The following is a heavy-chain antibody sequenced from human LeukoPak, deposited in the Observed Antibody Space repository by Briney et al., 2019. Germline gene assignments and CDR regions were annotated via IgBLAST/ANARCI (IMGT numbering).Heavy chain of an antibody. Sequence: SETLSLTCTVSGGSIGSYYWSWIRQPPGKGLEWIGYIYYSGSPNYSPSLKSRVTMSLDTSRNQFSLKLSSVTAADTAVYYCTRTSASTAIDYWGPGTLVTVSS. CDR2: IYYSGSP. J-gene: IGHJ4*02. D-gene: IGHD4-17*01. V-gene: IGHV4-59*01. CDR1: GGSIGSYY. CDR3: TRTSASTAIDY.